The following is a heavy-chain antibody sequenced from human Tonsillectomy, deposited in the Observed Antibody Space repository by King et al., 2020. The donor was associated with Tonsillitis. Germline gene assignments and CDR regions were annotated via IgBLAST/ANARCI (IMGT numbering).Heavy chain of an antibody. CDR2: INPNSGGT. Sequence: QLVQSGADVKNPGASVKVSCKSSGYRFTDYYVHWVRQAPGQGLEWLGWINPNSGGTNYGQNFQGRVTMSADTSITTAYMEVSRLTSDDTAIYYCARRIISGGRFDTWGQGTRVTVSS. J-gene: IGHJ5*02. CDR3: ARRIISGGRFDT. V-gene: IGHV1-2*02. D-gene: IGHD2-15*01. CDR1: GYRFTDYY.